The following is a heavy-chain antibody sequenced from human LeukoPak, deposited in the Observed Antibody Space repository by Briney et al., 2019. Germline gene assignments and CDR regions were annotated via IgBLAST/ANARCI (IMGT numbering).Heavy chain of an antibody. Sequence: QSGGSLRLSCAASGFTFSSYWMSWVRQAPGKGLEWVANIKQDGSDKNYVDSVKGRFIISRDNAKNSLFLQMNSLRAEDTAVYYCARDGWSVDYWGQGTLVTVSS. V-gene: IGHV3-7*05. D-gene: IGHD2-15*01. CDR2: IKQDGSDK. J-gene: IGHJ4*02. CDR3: ARDGWSVDY. CDR1: GFTFSSYW.